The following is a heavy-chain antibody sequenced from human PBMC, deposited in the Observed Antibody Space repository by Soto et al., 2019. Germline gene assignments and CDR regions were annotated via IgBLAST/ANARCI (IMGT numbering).Heavy chain of an antibody. V-gene: IGHV4-30-2*01. CDR3: ARAKVRDNDCDI. J-gene: IGHJ3*02. CDR2: IYHSGST. CDR1: GGSISSGGYS. Sequence: SETLSLTCAVSGGSISSGGYSWSWIRQPPGKGLEWIGYIYHSGSTYYNPSLKSRVTISVDRSKDQFSLKLSSVTAADTAVYYCARAKVRDNDCDIWGQGTMVTVSS.